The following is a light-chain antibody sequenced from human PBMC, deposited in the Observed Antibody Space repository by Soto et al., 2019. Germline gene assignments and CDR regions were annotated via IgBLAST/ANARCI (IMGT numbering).Light chain of an antibody. CDR3: QQYYSSPVT. V-gene: IGKV3-20*01. CDR1: QSVSSNF. CDR2: GAS. J-gene: IGKJ4*01. Sequence: ETVLTLSPCTLRLKQREGATRSCRASQSVSSNFLAWYQQKPGQAPRLLIYGASNRATGIPDRFSGSGSGTDFTLTISSLQAEDVAVYYCQQYYSSPVTFGGVTKVDIK.